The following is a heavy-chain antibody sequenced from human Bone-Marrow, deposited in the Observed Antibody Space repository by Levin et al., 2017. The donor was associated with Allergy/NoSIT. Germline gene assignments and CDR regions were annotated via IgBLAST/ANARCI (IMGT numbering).Heavy chain of an antibody. CDR2: IKSKTDGGTT. CDR1: GITFSNAW. Sequence: LSLTCAASGITFSNAWMSWARQAPGKGLEWVGRIKSKTDGGTTEYAAPVKGRFTISRDDSKNTLYLQMNSLKTEDTAVYFCSTYSSSWYYFAYWGQGTLVTVSS. D-gene: IGHD6-13*01. V-gene: IGHV3-15*01. CDR3: STYSSSWYYFAY. J-gene: IGHJ4*02.